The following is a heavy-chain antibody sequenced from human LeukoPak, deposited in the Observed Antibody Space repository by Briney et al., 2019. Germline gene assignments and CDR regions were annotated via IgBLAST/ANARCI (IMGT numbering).Heavy chain of an antibody. CDR1: GYTFTSYG. V-gene: IGHV1-18*01. J-gene: IGHJ1*01. Sequence: ASVKVSCKASGYTFTSYGISWVRQAPGRGLEWMGWISAYNGNTNYAQKFQGRVTMTEDTSTDTAYMELSSLRSEDTAVYHCATGVGQQLLADFQHWGQGTLVTVSS. CDR2: ISAYNGNT. CDR3: ATGVGQQLLADFQH. D-gene: IGHD6-13*01.